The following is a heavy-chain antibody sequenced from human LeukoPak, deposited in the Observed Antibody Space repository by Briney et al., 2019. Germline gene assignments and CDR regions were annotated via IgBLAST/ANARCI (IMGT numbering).Heavy chain of an antibody. CDR2: TKQDGSEK. J-gene: IGHJ4*02. CDR1: ELTSSTSW. D-gene: IGHD1-7*01. V-gene: IGHV3-7*01. CDR3: VGWGISGITNH. Sequence: TGGSLRLSCAASELTSSTSWMSWVRQAPGKGLEWVAQTKQDGSEKYYVDSVKGRFTTSRDKNSLFLQMNRVRAEDTAVYYCVGWGISGITNHWGQGTLVTVSS.